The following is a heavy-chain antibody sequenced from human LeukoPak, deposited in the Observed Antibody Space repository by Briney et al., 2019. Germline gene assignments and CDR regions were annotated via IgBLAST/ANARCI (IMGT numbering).Heavy chain of an antibody. CDR1: GGTFSSYA. CDR3: ARGGTGIAAAGDY. V-gene: IGHV1-69*04. CDR2: IIPILGIA. J-gene: IGHJ4*02. D-gene: IGHD6-13*01. Sequence: SVEVSCKASGGTFSSYAISWVRQAPGQGLEWMGRIIPILGIANYAQKFQGRVTITADKSTSTAYMELSSLRSEDTAVYYCARGGTGIAAAGDYWGQGTLVTVSS.